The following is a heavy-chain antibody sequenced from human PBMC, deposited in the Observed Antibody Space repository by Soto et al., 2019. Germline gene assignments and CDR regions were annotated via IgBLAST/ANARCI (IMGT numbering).Heavy chain of an antibody. J-gene: IGHJ3*02. CDR1: GGTFSSYA. Sequence: ASVKVSCKASGGTFSSYAISWVRQAPGQGLEWMGGIIPIFGTANYAQKFQGRVTITADESTSTAYMELSSLRSEDTAVYYCARKEELLWGIDAFDIWGQGTMVTVSS. CDR2: IIPIFGTA. D-gene: IGHD2-2*01. V-gene: IGHV1-69*13. CDR3: ARKEELLWGIDAFDI.